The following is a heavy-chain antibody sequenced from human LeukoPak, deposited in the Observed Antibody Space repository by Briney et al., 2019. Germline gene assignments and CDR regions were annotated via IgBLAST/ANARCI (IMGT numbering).Heavy chain of an antibody. Sequence: KPSETLSLTCAVYGGSFSGYYWSWIRQPPGKGLEWIGEINHSGSTNYNPSLKSRVTISVDTAKNQFSLKLRSVTAADTPVYYCARPTSFGALITASGPWYFDLWGRGTLVTVSS. J-gene: IGHJ2*01. V-gene: IGHV4-34*01. CDR1: GGSFSGYY. CDR2: INHSGST. D-gene: IGHD6-13*01. CDR3: ARPTSFGALITASGPWYFDL.